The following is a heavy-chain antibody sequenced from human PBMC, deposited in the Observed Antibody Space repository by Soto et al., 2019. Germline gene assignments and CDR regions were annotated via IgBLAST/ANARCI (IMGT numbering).Heavy chain of an antibody. CDR2: INIDGSST. V-gene: IGHV3-74*01. CDR3: ARGRGYCSGYPRYYFDY. J-gene: IGHJ4*02. D-gene: IGHD2-15*01. CDR1: GFTFSSYW. Sequence: SCAASGFTFSSYWMHWVRQAPGKGLVWVSRINIDGSSTSYADSVKGRFTISRDNAKNTLYLQMNSLRVEDTAVYYCARGRGYCSGYPRYYFDYWGQGTLVTVSS.